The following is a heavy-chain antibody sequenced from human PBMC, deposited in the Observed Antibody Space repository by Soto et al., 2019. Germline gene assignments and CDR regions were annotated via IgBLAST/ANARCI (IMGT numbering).Heavy chain of an antibody. J-gene: IGHJ4*02. CDR2: ISGKNGKT. V-gene: IGHV1-18*04. D-gene: IGHD4-17*01. Sequence: QVHLVQSGGELKKPGASVKVSCKASGYSFSDFGITWVRQAPGQGLEWMGWISGKNGKTNYAQKVQGRVTLTADTSTSTAYMEMRALTSDDTGIYYCARSDDYEDTGAFENWGQGTPVTVSS. CDR1: GYSFSDFG. CDR3: ARSDDYEDTGAFEN.